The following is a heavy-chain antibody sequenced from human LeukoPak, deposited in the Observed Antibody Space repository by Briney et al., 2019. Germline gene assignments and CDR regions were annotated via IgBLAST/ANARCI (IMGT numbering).Heavy chain of an antibody. D-gene: IGHD1-26*01. CDR1: GYTLTELS. CDR3: ATDTLYGSYFDY. CDR2: FDPEDGET. Sequence: ASVKVSCKVSGYTLTELSMHWVRQAPGKGLVWMGGFDPEDGETIYAQKFQGRVTMTEDTSTDTAYMELSSLRSEDTAVYYCATDTLYGSYFDYWGQGTLVTVSS. J-gene: IGHJ4*02. V-gene: IGHV1-24*01.